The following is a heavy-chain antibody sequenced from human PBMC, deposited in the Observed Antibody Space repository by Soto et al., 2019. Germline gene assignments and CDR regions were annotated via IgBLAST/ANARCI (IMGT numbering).Heavy chain of an antibody. V-gene: IGHV3-53*01. CDR1: GFTVSSNY. Sequence: EVQLVESGGGLIQPGGSLRLSCAASGFTVSSNYMSWVRQAPGKGLEWVSVIYSGGSTYYADSVKGRFTISRDNSKTPLYLQMKSLRAEDTAVYYCARDRVESGYPEYFQHWGQGTLVTVSS. J-gene: IGHJ1*01. CDR3: ARDRVESGYPEYFQH. D-gene: IGHD3-22*01. CDR2: IYSGGST.